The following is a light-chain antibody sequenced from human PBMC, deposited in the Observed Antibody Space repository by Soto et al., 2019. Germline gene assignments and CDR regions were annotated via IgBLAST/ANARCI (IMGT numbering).Light chain of an antibody. Sequence: EIVLTQSPATLSFSPGERATLSCRASQSVNNFLAWYQQKPGQAPRLLIYGASSRATGIPDRFSGSGSGTDFTLTISRLEPEDFAVYYCQQYGSSPTFGQGTKVDIK. V-gene: IGKV3-20*01. CDR3: QQYGSSPT. CDR1: QSVNNF. J-gene: IGKJ1*01. CDR2: GAS.